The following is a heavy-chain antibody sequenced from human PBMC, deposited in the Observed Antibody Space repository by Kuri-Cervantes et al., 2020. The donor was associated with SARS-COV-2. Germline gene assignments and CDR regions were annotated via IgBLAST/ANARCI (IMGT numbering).Heavy chain of an antibody. Sequence: SETLSLTCTVSGGSISSGDYYWSWIRQPPGKGLEWIGYIYYSGSTYYNPSLKSRVTISVDTSKNQFSLKLSSVTAADTAVYYCARVEADIVVVPAAIEPGYYYYYMDVWGKGTTVTVSS. J-gene: IGHJ6*03. CDR2: IYYSGST. D-gene: IGHD2-2*02. CDR3: ARVEADIVVVPAAIEPGYYYYYMDV. V-gene: IGHV4-30-4*08. CDR1: GGSISSGDYY.